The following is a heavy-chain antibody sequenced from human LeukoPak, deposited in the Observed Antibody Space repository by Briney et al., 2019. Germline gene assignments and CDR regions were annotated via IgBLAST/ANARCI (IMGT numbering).Heavy chain of an antibody. CDR2: ISSSGSSI. V-gene: IGHV3-48*02. J-gene: IGHJ4*02. D-gene: IGHD2-2*01. CDR1: GFTFSNAW. CDR3: ARSSGYQAPPGY. Sequence: GGSLRLSCAASGFTFSNAWMSWVRQAPGKGLEWVSYISSSGSSIFYADSVKGRFTISRDNGKNSLYLQMNSLRDDDTAVYYCARSSGYQAPPGYWGQGTLVTVSS.